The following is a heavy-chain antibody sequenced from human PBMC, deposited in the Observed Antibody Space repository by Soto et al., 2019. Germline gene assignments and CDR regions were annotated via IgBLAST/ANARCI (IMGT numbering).Heavy chain of an antibody. V-gene: IGHV3-73*02. CDR3: TRFASTLSWFFDL. J-gene: IGHJ2*01. D-gene: IGHD3-10*01. CDR2: IRSKGNNYAT. CDR1: GFTFSASA. Sequence: EVQLVESGGGLVQPGGSLKLSCAASGFTFSASAMHWVRQASGKGLEWVGRIRSKGNNYATEYAASVNGRFTISRDDSKNTAYLQMNSLKNEDTAVYYCTRFASTLSWFFDLWGRCSLVTVSS.